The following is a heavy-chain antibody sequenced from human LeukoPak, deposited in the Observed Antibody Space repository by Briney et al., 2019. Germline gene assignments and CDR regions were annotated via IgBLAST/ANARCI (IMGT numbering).Heavy chain of an antibody. CDR1: GFTFSNYW. D-gene: IGHD2-2*01. CDR3: AREVGPFDY. CDR2: ISGSGDST. Sequence: GGSPRLSCAASGFTFSNYWMSWVRQAPGKGLEWASAISGSGDSTYYADSVKGRFTISRDNSKNTLYLQMSSLTAADTAVYYCAREVGPFDYWGQGTLVTVSS. J-gene: IGHJ4*02. V-gene: IGHV3-23*01.